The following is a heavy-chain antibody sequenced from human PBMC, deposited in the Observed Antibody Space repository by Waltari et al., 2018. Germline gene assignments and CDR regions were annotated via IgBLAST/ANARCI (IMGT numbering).Heavy chain of an antibody. J-gene: IGHJ6*03. V-gene: IGHV1-2*06. CDR1: GYTFTGYY. Sequence: QVQLVQSGAEVKKPGASVKVSCKASGYTFTGYYMHWVRQAPGQGLEWMGRINPNSGGTNYAQKLQGRVTMTRDTSISTAYMELSRLRSDDTAVYYCARDPMGCSSTSCYYYYYMDVWGKGTTVTVSS. D-gene: IGHD2-2*01. CDR3: ARDPMGCSSTSCYYYYYMDV. CDR2: INPNSGGT.